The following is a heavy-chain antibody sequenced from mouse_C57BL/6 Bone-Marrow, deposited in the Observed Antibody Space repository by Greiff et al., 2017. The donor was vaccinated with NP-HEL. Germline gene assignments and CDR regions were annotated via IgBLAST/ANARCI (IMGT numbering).Heavy chain of an antibody. J-gene: IGHJ2*01. CDR2: ISNGGGST. Sequence: DVKLVESGGGLVQPGGSLKLSCAASGFTFSDYYMYWVRQTPEKRLEWVAYISNGGGSTYYLDTVKGRFTISRDNAKNTLYLQMSRLKSEDTAMYYCARHGDLDYWGQGTTLTVSS. CDR1: GFTFSDYY. CDR3: ARHGDLDY. V-gene: IGHV5-12*01.